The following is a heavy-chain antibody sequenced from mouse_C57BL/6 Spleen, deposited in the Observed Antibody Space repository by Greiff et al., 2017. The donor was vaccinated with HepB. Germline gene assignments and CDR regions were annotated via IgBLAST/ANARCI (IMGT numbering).Heavy chain of an antibody. CDR3: PTYSNYFDY. CDR1: GFNIKDDY. J-gene: IGHJ2*01. D-gene: IGHD2-5*01. V-gene: IGHV14-4*01. Sequence: EVKLQQSGAELVRPGASVKLSCTASGFNIKDDYMHWVKQRPEQGLEWIGWIDPENGDTEYASKFQGKATITADTSSNTAYLQLSSLTSEDTAVYYCPTYSNYFDYWGQHTTLTVSS. CDR2: IDPENGDT.